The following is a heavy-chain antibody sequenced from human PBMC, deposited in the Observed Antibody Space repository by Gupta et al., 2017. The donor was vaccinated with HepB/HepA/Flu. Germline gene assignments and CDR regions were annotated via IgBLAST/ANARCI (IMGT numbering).Heavy chain of an antibody. CDR2: IKEDGSEK. D-gene: IGHD3-16*01. CDR3: ATGDGGGY. J-gene: IGHJ4*02. CDR1: GFTFTMYW. V-gene: IGHV3-7*02. Sequence: EVQLLESGGGLVQPGASLRLSCASSGFTFTMYWMNWVRQAPGKGLEWVANIKEDGSEKYVNSVKGRFTISRDNAKSSLYLQMNSLRVEDTAVYYCATGDGGGYWGQGTLVTVSS.